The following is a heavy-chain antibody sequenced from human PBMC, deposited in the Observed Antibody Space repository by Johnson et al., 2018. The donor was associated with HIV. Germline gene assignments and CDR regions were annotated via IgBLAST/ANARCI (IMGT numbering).Heavy chain of an antibody. J-gene: IGHJ3*02. CDR1: GFSLSDYA. CDR3: VRRMVVGYVAFES. D-gene: IGHD2-21*01. CDR2: MSYDGSKE. V-gene: IGHV3-30-3*01. Sequence: QVQLVESGGGVVQPGRSLRLSCAASGFSLSDYAIHWVRQAPVKGLEWVGVMSYDGSKENYADSVKGRFTISRNNVQNSMLLQMNSLRADDTAVYFCVRRMVVGYVAFESWGQGTMVSVSS.